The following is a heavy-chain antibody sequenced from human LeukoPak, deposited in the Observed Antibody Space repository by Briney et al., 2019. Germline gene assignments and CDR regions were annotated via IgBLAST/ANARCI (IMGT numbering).Heavy chain of an antibody. CDR3: AKDWDYYGSGSPFDY. CDR1: GFTFDDYA. D-gene: IGHD3-10*01. Sequence: GRSLRLSCAASGFTFDDYAMHWVRQAPGKGLEWVSGISWNSGSIGYADSVKGRLTISRDNAKNSLYLQMNSLGAEDTALYYCAKDWDYYGSGSPFDYWGQGTLVTVSS. J-gene: IGHJ4*02. V-gene: IGHV3-9*01. CDR2: ISWNSGSI.